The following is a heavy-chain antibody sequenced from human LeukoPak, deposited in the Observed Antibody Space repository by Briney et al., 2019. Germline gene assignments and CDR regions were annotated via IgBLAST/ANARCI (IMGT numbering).Heavy chain of an antibody. CDR3: ARDYYDSSGYNDY. CDR2: IYSSGST. J-gene: IGHJ4*02. D-gene: IGHD3-22*01. CDR1: GGSISSYY. V-gene: IGHV4-59*12. Sequence: SETLSLTCTVSGGSISSYYWSWIRQPPGKTLEWIGSIYSSGSTYYNPSLKSRVIIIIDTPKNHFSLTLSSVTAADTAVYYCARDYYDSSGYNDYWGQGTLVTVSS.